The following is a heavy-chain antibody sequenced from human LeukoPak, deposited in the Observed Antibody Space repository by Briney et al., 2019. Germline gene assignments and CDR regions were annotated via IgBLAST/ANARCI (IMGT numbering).Heavy chain of an antibody. V-gene: IGHV3-30-3*01. D-gene: IGHD2-21*02. CDR3: ARGGDSLYYHYYSGMDV. CDR2: ISYDGSNK. CDR1: GFTFSNYA. J-gene: IGHJ6*02. Sequence: RAGGSLRLSCAASGFTFSNYAMHWVRQAPGKGLEWVAVISYDGSNKYYADSVKGRFTISRDNSRNSLYLQMNSLRAEDTAVYYCARGGDSLYYHYYSGMDVWGQGTTVTVSS.